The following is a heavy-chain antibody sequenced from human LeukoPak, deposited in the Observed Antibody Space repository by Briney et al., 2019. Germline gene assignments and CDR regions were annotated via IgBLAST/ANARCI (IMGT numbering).Heavy chain of an antibody. CDR1: ESTFSNYW. D-gene: IGHD1-26*01. J-gene: IGHJ4*02. V-gene: IGHV3-7*03. CDR3: ARGPRGWELFD. CDR2: IKQDGSEK. Sequence: GGSLRLSCTDSESTFSNYWMSWVRQAPGKGLEWVANIKQDGSEKYYVDSVRGRFTISRDNAENSLYLQMNSLRAEDTAVYYCARGPRGWELFDWGQGTLVTVSS.